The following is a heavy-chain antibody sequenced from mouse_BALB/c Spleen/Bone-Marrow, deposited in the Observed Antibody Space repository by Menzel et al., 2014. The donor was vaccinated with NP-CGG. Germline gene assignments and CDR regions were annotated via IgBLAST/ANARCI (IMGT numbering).Heavy chain of an antibody. V-gene: IGHV1-9*01. CDR3: ARNFDGFYYAMDY. J-gene: IGHJ4*01. CDR2: ILPRSGDT. Sequence: SGAELMKPGASVKISCKATGYTFSSYWIERVKQRPGYGLEWLGEILPRSGDTNYNEKFKVKATFPADPSSNTAYMQFSSLTSEDSAVYYCARNFDGFYYAMDYWGQGTSVTGSS. CDR1: GYTFSSYW. D-gene: IGHD2-3*01.